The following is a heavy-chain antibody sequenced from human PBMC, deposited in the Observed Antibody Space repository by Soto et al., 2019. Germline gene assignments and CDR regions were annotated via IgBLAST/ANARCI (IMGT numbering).Heavy chain of an antibody. CDR3: ARLLRLGVSSP. CDR2: VYYHGTT. J-gene: IGHJ5*02. Sequence: SETLSLTCTVSGGSINNSPYYWGWFRQPPGKGLEWIANVYYHGTTYYNPSLKSRVTVSVDTSKNHFSLNLTSVTAADTALYYCARLLRLGVSSPWGQGTLVTVSS. CDR1: GGSINNSPYY. V-gene: IGHV4-39*02. D-gene: IGHD3-10*01.